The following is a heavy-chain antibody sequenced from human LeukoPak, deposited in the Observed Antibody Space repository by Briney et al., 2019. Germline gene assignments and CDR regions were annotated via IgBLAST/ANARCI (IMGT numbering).Heavy chain of an antibody. Sequence: SETLSLTCAVYGGSFSGYYWSWIRQPPGKGLEWIGETNHSGSTNYNPSLKSRVTISVDTSKNQFSLKLSSVTAADTAVYYCARGYCSSTSCFLYFDYWGQGTLVTVSS. J-gene: IGHJ4*02. CDR1: GGSFSGYY. CDR2: TNHSGST. D-gene: IGHD2-2*01. CDR3: ARGYCSSTSCFLYFDY. V-gene: IGHV4-34*01.